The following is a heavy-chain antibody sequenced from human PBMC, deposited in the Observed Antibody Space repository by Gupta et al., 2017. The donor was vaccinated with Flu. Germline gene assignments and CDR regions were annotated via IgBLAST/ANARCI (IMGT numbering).Heavy chain of an antibody. Sequence: EVQLVESGGGLVQRGGSRRLSCAASGFNLRSYEMSWVRQAPGRGLEWVSFIISSGSTYYTNPVRGRFTISTDNARNSLYLQMSSLRDEDTAIYYCERGHWDNWGQGALVPVSS. CDR1: GFNLRSYE. J-gene: IGHJ4*02. V-gene: IGHV3-48*03. CDR3: ERGHWDN. CDR2: IISSGST.